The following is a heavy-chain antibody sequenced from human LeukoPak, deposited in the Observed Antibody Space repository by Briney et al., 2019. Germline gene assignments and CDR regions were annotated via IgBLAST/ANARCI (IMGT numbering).Heavy chain of an antibody. D-gene: IGHD6-19*01. Sequence: GASVKVSCKASGYTFTSYGISWVRQAPGQGLEWMGWISAYNGNTNYAQKLQGRVTMTTDTSTSTAYMELSSLRSEDTAVYYCARDTSSGWYTPDDYWGQGTLVTVSS. V-gene: IGHV1-18*01. CDR2: ISAYNGNT. CDR1: GYTFTSYG. CDR3: ARDTSSGWYTPDDY. J-gene: IGHJ4*02.